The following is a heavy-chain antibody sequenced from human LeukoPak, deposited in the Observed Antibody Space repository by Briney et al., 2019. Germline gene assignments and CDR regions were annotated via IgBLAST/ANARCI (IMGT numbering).Heavy chain of an antibody. CDR2: INSDESSA. J-gene: IGHJ4*02. Sequence: GGSLRLSCAASGFTFSSYAMSWVRQAPGKGLVWVSRINSDESSASYADSVKGRFTISRDNAKNTLYLQMNSLRAEDTAVYYCTRRPIFDYWGQGTLVTVSS. CDR3: TRRPIFDY. V-gene: IGHV3-74*01. CDR1: GFTFSSYA.